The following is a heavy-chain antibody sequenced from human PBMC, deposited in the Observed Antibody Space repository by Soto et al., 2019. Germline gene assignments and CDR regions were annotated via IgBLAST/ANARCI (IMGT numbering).Heavy chain of an antibody. CDR1: GFTVSSNY. V-gene: IGHV3-53*01. CDR3: AKGFYGSGSYYNERAFDS. Sequence: GGSLRLSCAASGFTVSSNYMSWVRQAPGEGLEWVSVIYSGGSTYYSDSVKGRFAISRDNPKNTIYLQMNSLRAEDTAVYYGAKGFYGSGSYYNERAFDSWGQGTLVTVSS. J-gene: IGHJ4*02. D-gene: IGHD3-10*01. CDR2: IYSGGST.